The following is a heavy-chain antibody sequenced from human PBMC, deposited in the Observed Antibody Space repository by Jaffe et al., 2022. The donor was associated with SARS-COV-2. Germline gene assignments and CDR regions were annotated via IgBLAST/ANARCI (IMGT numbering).Heavy chain of an antibody. CDR2: INSDGSST. J-gene: IGHJ3*02. V-gene: IGHV3-74*01. CDR3: AREVVTAGAFDI. CDR1: GFTFSSYW. Sequence: EVQLVESGGGLVQPGGSLRLSCAASGFTFSSYWMHWVRQAPGKGLVWVSRINSDGSSTSYADSVKGRFTISRDNAKNTLYLQMNSLRAEDTAVYYCAREVVTAGAFDIWGQGTMVTVSS. D-gene: IGHD2-21*02.